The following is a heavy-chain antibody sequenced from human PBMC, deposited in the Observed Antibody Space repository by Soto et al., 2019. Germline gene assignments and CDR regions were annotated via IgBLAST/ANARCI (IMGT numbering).Heavy chain of an antibody. CDR2: IFHSGNT. CDR3: ARDHRIESDSLSGYYYYDMDV. V-gene: IGHV4-31*03. Sequence: QVQLQESGPGLVKPSQTLSLTCTVSGGSISSGTNYWSWIRQHPGMGLEWIGYIFHSGNTYYNPSLKSRVTISIDTSENQFHLKLSSVTAADTAVYYCARDHRIESDSLSGYYYYDMDVWGQGTTVTVSS. J-gene: IGHJ6*02. D-gene: IGHD3-16*02. CDR1: GGSISSGTNY.